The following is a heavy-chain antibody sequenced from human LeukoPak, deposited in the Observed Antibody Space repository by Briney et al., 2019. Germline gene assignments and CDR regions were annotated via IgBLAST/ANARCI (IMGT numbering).Heavy chain of an antibody. CDR2: ISAYNGNT. CDR1: GYTFTSYG. CDR3: ARGPSREDYVWGSYPLDAFDI. D-gene: IGHD3-16*02. J-gene: IGHJ3*02. V-gene: IGHV1-18*01. Sequence: ASVKVSCKASGYTFTSYGISWVRQDPGQGLEWMGWISAYNGNTNYAQKLQGRVTMTTDTSTSTAYMELRSLRSDDTAVYYCARGPSREDYVWGSYPLDAFDIWGQGTMVTVSS.